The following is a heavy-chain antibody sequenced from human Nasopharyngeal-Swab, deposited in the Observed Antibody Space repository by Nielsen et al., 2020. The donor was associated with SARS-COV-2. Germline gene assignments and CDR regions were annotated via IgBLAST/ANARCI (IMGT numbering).Heavy chain of an antibody. CDR2: LSWNSGSI. J-gene: IGHJ6*02. Sequence: GGSLRLSCAASGFTFSSYEMNWVRQVPGKGLEWVSGLSWNSGSIGYADSVKGRFTISRDNAKKSLYLQMNSLRPEDTALYYCARDMSSSWYYYFGMDVWGQGTTVTVSS. CDR3: ARDMSSSWYYYFGMDV. D-gene: IGHD6-13*01. V-gene: IGHV3-9*01. CDR1: GFTFSSYE.